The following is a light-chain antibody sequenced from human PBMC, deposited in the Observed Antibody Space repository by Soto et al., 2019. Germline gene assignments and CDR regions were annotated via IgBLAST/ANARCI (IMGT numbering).Light chain of an antibody. CDR3: QQSYSTPYT. CDR1: QSVSSY. CDR2: AAS. J-gene: IGKJ2*01. Sequence: DIQMTQSPSSLSASVGDRVTMTCRASQSVSSYLNWYQQRPGKAPKLLIYAASSFQSGVPSRFSGSGSGTDFILTIRSLQPEDFATYYCQQSYSTPYTFGQGTRLEIK. V-gene: IGKV1-39*01.